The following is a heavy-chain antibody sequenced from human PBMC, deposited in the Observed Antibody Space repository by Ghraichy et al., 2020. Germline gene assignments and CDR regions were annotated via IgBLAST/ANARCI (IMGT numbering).Heavy chain of an antibody. Sequence: SETLSLTCIVSGGSISNYYWSWIRQPPGKGLEWIGFIFYTGTTKYNPSLESRVTMSVDTSKNQFSLRLTSVTAADTAVYYCARDLPARRSDWFDPWGQGTLVTVAS. V-gene: IGHV4-59*01. CDR1: GGSISNYY. CDR3: ARDLPARRSDWFDP. D-gene: IGHD3-10*01. CDR2: IFYTGTT. J-gene: IGHJ5*02.